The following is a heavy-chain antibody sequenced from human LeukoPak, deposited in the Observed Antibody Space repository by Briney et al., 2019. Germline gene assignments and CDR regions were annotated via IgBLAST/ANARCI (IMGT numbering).Heavy chain of an antibody. Sequence: GGSLRLSCAASGFTFSSYEMNWVRQAPGKGLEWVSYISSSGSTNYNAHSVKGRLTISRDNAKKSLYLHMNSLGAEDTVVYYCAREISVASAYYYYGMDVWGKGTTVTVSS. CDR3: AREISVASAYYYYGMDV. CDR2: ISSSGSTN. D-gene: IGHD2-21*01. V-gene: IGHV3-48*03. CDR1: GFTFSSYE. J-gene: IGHJ6*04.